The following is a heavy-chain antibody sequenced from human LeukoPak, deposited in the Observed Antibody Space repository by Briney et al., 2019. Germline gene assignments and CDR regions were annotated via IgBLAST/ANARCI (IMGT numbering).Heavy chain of an antibody. V-gene: IGHV3-30*18. Sequence: GGSLRLSCAASGFTFSSYGMHWVRQAPGKGLEWVAVISYDGSNKYYADSVKGRFTISRDNSKNTLYLQMSSLRAEDTSVYYCVKDLREGYSGLFDYWGQGTLVTVSS. CDR2: ISYDGSNK. J-gene: IGHJ4*02. CDR1: GFTFSSYG. CDR3: VKDLREGYSGLFDY. D-gene: IGHD5-24*01.